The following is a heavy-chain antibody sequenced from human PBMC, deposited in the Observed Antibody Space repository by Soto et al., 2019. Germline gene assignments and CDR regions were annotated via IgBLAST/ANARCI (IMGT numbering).Heavy chain of an antibody. Sequence: PGGSLRLSWAASGFTFSDSYMSWIRQAPGKGLEWISYITFSGNTVYYADSLKGRFTISRDNAKNSLYLQMNRLRAEDTAVYYCASVSRREKYGMDVWGQGTTVTVSS. CDR3: ASVSRREKYGMDV. J-gene: IGHJ6*02. CDR1: GFTFSDSY. D-gene: IGHD3-16*02. CDR2: ITFSGNTV. V-gene: IGHV3-11*01.